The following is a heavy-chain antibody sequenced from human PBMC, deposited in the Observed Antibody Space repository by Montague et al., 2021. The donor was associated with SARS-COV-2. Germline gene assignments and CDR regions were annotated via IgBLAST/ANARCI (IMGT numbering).Heavy chain of an antibody. Sequence: SETLSLTCTVSGGSISSYYWSWIRQPPGKGLEWIGYIYYSGSTNHNPSLKSRVTISVDTPKNQFSLKLSSVTAADTAVYYCARGSGWMGNAFDIWGQGTMVTVSS. CDR3: ARGSGWMGNAFDI. J-gene: IGHJ3*02. V-gene: IGHV4-59*12. CDR1: GGSISSYY. D-gene: IGHD6-19*01. CDR2: IYYSGST.